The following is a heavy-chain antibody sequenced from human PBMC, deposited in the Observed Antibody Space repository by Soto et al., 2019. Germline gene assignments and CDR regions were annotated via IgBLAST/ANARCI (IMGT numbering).Heavy chain of an antibody. V-gene: IGHV1-18*04. CDR2: ISAYNGNR. CDR3: AKDPPITGSLRGTPLMDV. J-gene: IGHJ6*02. Sequence: DAVKGSCKASGVPFTTYGFSWVRRAPGQGLEWMGWISAYNGNRNYAQKFQGRVTMTTDTSTSTVYMELRSLTSDDTAVYYCAKDPPITGSLRGTPLMDVWGQGTTVTVSS. CDR1: GVPFTTYG. D-gene: IGHD1-20*01.